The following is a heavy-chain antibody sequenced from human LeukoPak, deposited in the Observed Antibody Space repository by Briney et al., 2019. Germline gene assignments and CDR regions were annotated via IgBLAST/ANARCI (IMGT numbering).Heavy chain of an antibody. CDR3: ARSYGSGSYPWFDP. V-gene: IGHV4-39*07. Sequence: SETLSLTCTVSGGSISSSSYYWGWIRQPPGKGLEWIGSIYYSGSTYYNPSLKSRVTMSVDTSKNQFSLKLSSVTAADTAVYYCARSYGSGSYPWFDPWGQGTLLTVSS. D-gene: IGHD3-10*01. CDR1: GGSISSSSYY. J-gene: IGHJ5*02. CDR2: IYYSGST.